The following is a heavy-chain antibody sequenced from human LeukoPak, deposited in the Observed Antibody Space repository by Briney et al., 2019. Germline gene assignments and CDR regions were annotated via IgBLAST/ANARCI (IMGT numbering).Heavy chain of an antibody. J-gene: IGHJ6*02. CDR3: AKSLTPYYYYGMDV. Sequence: GGSLRLSCAASGFTFSSYGMHWVRQAPGKGLEWVAVISYDGSNKYYADSVKGRFTISRDNSKNTLYLQMNSLRAEDTAVYYCAKSLTPYYYYGMDVWGQGTTVTVSS. CDR2: ISYDGSNK. CDR1: GFTFSSYG. V-gene: IGHV3-30*18.